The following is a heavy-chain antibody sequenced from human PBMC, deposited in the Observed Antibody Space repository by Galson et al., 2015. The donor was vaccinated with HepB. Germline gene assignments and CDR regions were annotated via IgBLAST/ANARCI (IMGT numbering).Heavy chain of an antibody. V-gene: IGHV3-21*01. CDR3: ARDRGRSDYGYYYGMDV. Sequence: SLRLSCAASGFTFSYYTINWVRQAPGKGLEWVSSISGSSTYIYYTDSVWGRFTVSRDNSNDSLYLQMKSLRVEDTAVYYCARDRGRSDYGYYYGMDVWGQGTTVTVSS. CDR2: ISGSSTYI. CDR1: GFTFSYYT. J-gene: IGHJ6*02. D-gene: IGHD4-17*01.